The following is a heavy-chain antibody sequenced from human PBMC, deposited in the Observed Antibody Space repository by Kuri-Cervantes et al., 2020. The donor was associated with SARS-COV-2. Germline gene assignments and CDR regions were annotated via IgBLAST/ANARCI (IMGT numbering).Heavy chain of an antibody. D-gene: IGHD3-22*01. J-gene: IGHJ4*02. CDR2: ISSGGTKV. Sequence: GGSLRLSCAASEFTFIKYIMNWVRQAPGKGLEWLAYISSGGTKVSYADSVKGRFTISRDNAKNSLSLQVNSLRADDTAVYYCARDSYYYDGSSYYYSKGFDFWGQGTLVTVSS. CDR1: EFTFIKYI. CDR3: ARDSYYYDGSSYYYSKGFDF. V-gene: IGHV3-48*01.